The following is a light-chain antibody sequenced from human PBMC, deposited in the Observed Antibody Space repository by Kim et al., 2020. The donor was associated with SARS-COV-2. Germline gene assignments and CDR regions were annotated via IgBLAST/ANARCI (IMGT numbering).Light chain of an antibody. CDR2: RNN. CDR3: AAWDDSLSGWV. CDR1: SSNIGSNY. Sequence: GKRVTISSSGSSSNIGSNYVYWYQQLPGTAPKLLMYRNNRRPSGVHDRFSGSKSGTSASLAISGLRSEDEANYYCAAWDDSLSGWVFGGGTQLTVL. J-gene: IGLJ3*02. V-gene: IGLV1-47*01.